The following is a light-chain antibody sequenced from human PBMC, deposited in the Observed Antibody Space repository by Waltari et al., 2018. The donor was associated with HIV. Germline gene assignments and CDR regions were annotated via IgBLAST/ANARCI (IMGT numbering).Light chain of an antibody. CDR2: EVT. V-gene: IGLV2-14*01. Sequence: QSALTQPASVSGSPGQSITIPCTGTSSDAGGYNYVSRYQQHPGKAPKVMIYEVTNRPAGVSNRFSGSKSGNTASLTISGLQAEDEADYYCTSYTSSDSVVFGGGTKLTVL. J-gene: IGLJ2*01. CDR1: SSDAGGYNY. CDR3: TSYTSSDSVV.